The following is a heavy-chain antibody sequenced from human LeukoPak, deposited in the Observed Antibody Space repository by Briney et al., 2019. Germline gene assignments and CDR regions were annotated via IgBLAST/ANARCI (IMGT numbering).Heavy chain of an antibody. V-gene: IGHV3-21*01. CDR3: ARESSSGWYYGNDY. J-gene: IGHJ4*02. D-gene: IGHD6-19*01. Sequence: GGPLRLSCAASGFTLSSYSMNWGRQAPGKGLEWVSSISSSSSYIYYADSVKGRFTSSRDNAKNSLYLQMNSLRAEDTAVYYCARESSSGWYYGNDYWGQGTLVTVSS. CDR2: ISSSSSYI. CDR1: GFTLSSYS.